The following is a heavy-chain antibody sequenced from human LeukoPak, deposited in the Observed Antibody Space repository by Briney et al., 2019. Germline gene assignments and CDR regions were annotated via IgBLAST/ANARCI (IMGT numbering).Heavy chain of an antibody. Sequence: SETLSLTCIVSGGSVSSSSYYWGWIRQPPGRGLEWIGSVYYKGNTYYIPSLKSRVTMSVDTSKNQFSLKLSSVTAADTAVYYCARVRGGNKLRYFDWLCDYWGQGTLVTVSS. CDR1: GGSVSSSSYY. J-gene: IGHJ4*02. CDR2: VYYKGNT. D-gene: IGHD3-9*01. V-gene: IGHV4-39*07. CDR3: ARVRGGNKLRYFDWLCDY.